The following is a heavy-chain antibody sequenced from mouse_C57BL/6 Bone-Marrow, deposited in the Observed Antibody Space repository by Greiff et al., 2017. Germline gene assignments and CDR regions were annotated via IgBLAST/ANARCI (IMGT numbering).Heavy chain of an antibody. D-gene: IGHD2-3*01. J-gene: IGHJ4*01. CDR2: IDPANGNT. Sequence: VQLQQSVAELVRPGASVKLSCTASGFNIKNTYMHWVKQRPEQGLEWIGRIDPANGNTKYAPKFQGKATITAYTSSNTAYLQLSSLTSEDTAIYYCAGRNDGYYEGYAMDYWGQGTSVTVSS. V-gene: IGHV14-3*01. CDR1: GFNIKNTY. CDR3: AGRNDGYYEGYAMDY.